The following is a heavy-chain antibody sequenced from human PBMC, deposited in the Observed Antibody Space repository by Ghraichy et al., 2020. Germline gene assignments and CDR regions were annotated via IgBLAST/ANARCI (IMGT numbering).Heavy chain of an antibody. V-gene: IGHV3-30*04. J-gene: IGHJ5*02. CDR3: ARGRNWNGWFDP. Sequence: GGSLRLSCAASGFTFSSYAMHWVRQAPGKGLEWVAVISYDGSNKYYADSVKGRFTISRDNSKNTLYLQMNSLRAEDTAVYYCARGRNWNGWFDPWGQGTLVTVSS. D-gene: IGHD1-1*01. CDR1: GFTFSSYA. CDR2: ISYDGSNK.